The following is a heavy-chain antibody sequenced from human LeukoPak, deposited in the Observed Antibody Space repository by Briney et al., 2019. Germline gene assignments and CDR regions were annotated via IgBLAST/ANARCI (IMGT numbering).Heavy chain of an antibody. CDR3: ACSSGEYYFDY. D-gene: IGHD2-2*01. J-gene: IGHJ4*02. V-gene: IGHV1-8*03. CDR2: MNPNSGNT. CDR1: GYTFTSYD. Sequence: ASVTVSFKASGYTFTSYDINWVRQATGQGLEWMGWMNPNSGNTGYAQKFQGRVTITRNTSISTAYMELSSLRSEDTAVYYCACSSGEYYFDYWGQGTLVTVSS.